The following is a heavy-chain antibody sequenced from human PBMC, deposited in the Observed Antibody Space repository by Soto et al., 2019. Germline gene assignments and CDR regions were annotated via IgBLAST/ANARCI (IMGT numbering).Heavy chain of an antibody. CDR1: GFTFSNYA. D-gene: IGHD3-10*01. V-gene: IGHV3-23*01. CDR2: ITDSGGRT. J-gene: IGHJ4*02. Sequence: TGGSLRPSFEATGFTFSNYAMRWVLHAPLKGLEWVSTITDSGGRTYYAASLTGRFTISRDNSKNTLFLLMNSLSAEDTAQYYCAKFHGSGTYYTFPDYWGQGTLVPVSS. CDR3: AKFHGSGTYYTFPDY.